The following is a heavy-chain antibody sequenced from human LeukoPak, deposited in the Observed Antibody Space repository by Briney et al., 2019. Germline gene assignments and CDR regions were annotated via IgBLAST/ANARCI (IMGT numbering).Heavy chain of an antibody. V-gene: IGHV4-38-2*02. CDR1: GYSIRSGYY. CDR2: IYQSGNT. CDR3: ARGQAEVLDFDY. D-gene: IGHD6-19*01. J-gene: IGHJ4*02. Sequence: SETLSLTCSVSGYSIRSGYYWGWIRQPPGKGLEWIGSIYQSGNTYYNESLKSRVTISVDTSKNQFSLKLSSVTAADTAVYYCARGQAEVLDFDYWGQGTLVTVSS.